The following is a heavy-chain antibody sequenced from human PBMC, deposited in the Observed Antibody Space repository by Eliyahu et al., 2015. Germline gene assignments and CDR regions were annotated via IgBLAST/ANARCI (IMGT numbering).Heavy chain of an antibody. V-gene: IGHV3-33*01. J-gene: IGHJ4*02. Sequence: QVQLVESGGGVVQPGRSLRLSCAASGFTFSSYGMXWVRQAXGKGLEWVAEIWYDGSNKYYADXVKGRFTISRDNSKNTLYLQMNSLRAEDTAVYYCARDLRARPWDYWGQGTLVTVSS. D-gene: IGHD6-6*01. CDR1: GFTFSSYG. CDR3: ARDLRARPWDY. CDR2: IWYDGSNK.